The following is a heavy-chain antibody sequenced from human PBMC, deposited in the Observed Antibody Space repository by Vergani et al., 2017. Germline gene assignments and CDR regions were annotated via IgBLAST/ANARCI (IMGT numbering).Heavy chain of an antibody. D-gene: IGHD3-22*01. CDR2: IWYDGSNK. CDR3: ARDGTVVVAHAFDI. Sequence: QVQLVESGGGVVQPGRSLRLSCAASGFTFSSYGMHWVRQAPAKGLEWVAVIWYDGSNKYYADSVKGRFTISRDNSKNTLYLQMNSRRAEDTAVYYCARDGTVVVAHAFDIWGQGTMVTVSS. V-gene: IGHV3-33*01. J-gene: IGHJ3*02. CDR1: GFTFSSYG.